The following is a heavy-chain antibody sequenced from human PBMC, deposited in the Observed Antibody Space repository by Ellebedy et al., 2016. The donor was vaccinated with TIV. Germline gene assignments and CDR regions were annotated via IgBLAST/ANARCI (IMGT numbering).Heavy chain of an antibody. CDR3: AREAGAAGHYYYFDL. V-gene: IGHV4-38-2*02. Sequence: SETLSLTXSVSGHSISSGYYWGWVRQPPGKGLEWIGSVYYSGNPNYNPSLKSRVTLSVDTSRNHLSLTLRSVTGADTAIYYCAREAGAAGHYYYFDLWGRGTLVTVSS. CDR2: VYYSGNP. J-gene: IGHJ2*01. D-gene: IGHD3-22*01. CDR1: GHSISSGYY.